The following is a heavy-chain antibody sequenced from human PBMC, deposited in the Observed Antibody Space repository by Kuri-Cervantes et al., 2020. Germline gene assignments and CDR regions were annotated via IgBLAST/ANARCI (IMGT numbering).Heavy chain of an antibody. CDR1: GFTFSSYG. D-gene: IGHD3-22*01. CDR3: ARDRGLFSVSYYYYGMDV. CDR2: IWYDGSNK. V-gene: IGHV3-33*01. J-gene: IGHJ6*02. Sequence: GGSLRLSCAASGFTFSSYGMHWVRQAPGKGLEWVAVIWYDGSNKYYADSVKGRFTISRDNSKNTLYLQMNSLRAEDTAVYYCARDRGLFSVSYYYYGMDVWGQGTTVTVSS.